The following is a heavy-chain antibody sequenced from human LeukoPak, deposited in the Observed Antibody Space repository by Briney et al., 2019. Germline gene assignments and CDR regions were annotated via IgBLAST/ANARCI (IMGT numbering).Heavy chain of an antibody. D-gene: IGHD1-26*01. V-gene: IGHV3-74*01. CDR2: ISNDGTTT. J-gene: IGHJ3*02. CDR1: GFTFSNFW. Sequence: GGSLRLSCAASGFTFSNFWMHWVRQAPGKGLVWVSRISNDGTTTTYADSVKGRFTISRDNAKNTLSLQMNSLRGEDTAVYYCARGRKVGALLLDAFDIWGQGTMVTVSS. CDR3: ARGRKVGALLLDAFDI.